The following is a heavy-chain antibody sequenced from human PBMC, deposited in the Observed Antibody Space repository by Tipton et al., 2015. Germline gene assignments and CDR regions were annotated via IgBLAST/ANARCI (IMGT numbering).Heavy chain of an antibody. J-gene: IGHJ5*01. D-gene: IGHD3-16*02. Sequence: LRLSCTVSGGSVISGTDYWSWIRQPPGKGLEWIGYVYYSGYTNYNPSLKSRLTTSIDTSKNQFSLNLTSVTAADTAMYYCARGGGDDYIWGSSRFDSWGQGILVTVSS. CDR2: VYYSGYT. CDR3: ARGGGDDYIWGSSRFDS. CDR1: GGSVISGTDY. V-gene: IGHV4-61*01.